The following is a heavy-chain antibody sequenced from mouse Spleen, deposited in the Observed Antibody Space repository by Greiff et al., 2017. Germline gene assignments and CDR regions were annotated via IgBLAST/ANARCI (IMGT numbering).Heavy chain of an antibody. J-gene: IGHJ2*01. V-gene: IGHV1-42*01. CDR1: GYSFTGYY. D-gene: IGHD2-14*01. CDR3: ARSSLYYRYGFDY. CDR2: INPSTGGT. Sequence: VQLQQSGPELVKPGASVKISCKASGYSFTGYYMNWVKQSPEKSLEWIGEINPSTGGTTYNQKFKAKATLTVDKSSSTAYMQLKSLTSEDSAVYYCARSSLYYRYGFDYWGQGTTLTVSS.